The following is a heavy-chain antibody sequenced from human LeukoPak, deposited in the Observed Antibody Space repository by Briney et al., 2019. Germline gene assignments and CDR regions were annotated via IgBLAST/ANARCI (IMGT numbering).Heavy chain of an antibody. CDR1: GGSISSSSYY. CDR2: INYSGST. J-gene: IGHJ2*01. Sequence: SETLSLTCTVSGGSISSSSYYWGWIRQPPGKGLEWIGSINYSGSTYYNPSLKSRVTISVDTSKNQFSLKLSSVTAADTAVYYCASSNWYFDLWGRGTLVTVSS. V-gene: IGHV4-39*07. CDR3: ASSNWYFDL.